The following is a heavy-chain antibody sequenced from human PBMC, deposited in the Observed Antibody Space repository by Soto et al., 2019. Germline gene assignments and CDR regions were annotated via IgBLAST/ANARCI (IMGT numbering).Heavy chain of an antibody. CDR3: ASGGTTGNRRVDF. Sequence: QVQVVPSGAEVKKPGSSVRVSCKASGGTSSSYAITWMRQAPGQGLEWMGGIIPILDTTDYAQKFQSRVTCTADESTSTGYRELRSLTSEDTAVYYCASGGTTGNRRVDFRGQGTLGTVSA. CDR2: IIPILDTT. CDR1: GGTSSSYA. V-gene: IGHV1-69*01. J-gene: IGHJ4*02. D-gene: IGHD1-1*01.